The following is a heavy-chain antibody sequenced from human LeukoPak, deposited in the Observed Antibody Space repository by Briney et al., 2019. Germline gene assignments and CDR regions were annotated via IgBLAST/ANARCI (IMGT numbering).Heavy chain of an antibody. CDR2: ISSSSSYI. CDR1: GFTFSSYS. CDR3: ARARGPGAFDI. V-gene: IGHV3-21*01. Sequence: GGSLRLSCAASGFTFSSYSMNWVRQAPGKGLEWVSSISSSSSYIYYADSVKGRFTISRDNAKNSLYLQKNSLRAEDTAVYYCARARGPGAFDIWGQGTMVTVSS. D-gene: IGHD7-27*01. J-gene: IGHJ3*02.